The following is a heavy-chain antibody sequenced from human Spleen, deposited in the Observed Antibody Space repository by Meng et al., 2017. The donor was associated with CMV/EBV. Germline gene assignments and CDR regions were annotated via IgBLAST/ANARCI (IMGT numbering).Heavy chain of an antibody. CDR2: INSDGSST. Sequence: GESLKISCAASGFTFSSYWMHWVRQAPGKGLVWVSRINSDGSSTSYADSVKGRFTISRDNAKNTLYLQMNSLRAEDTAVYYCTRGRLSPGYCSSTNCPPSIDYWGQGTLVTVSS. J-gene: IGHJ4*02. D-gene: IGHD2-2*01. V-gene: IGHV3-74*01. CDR3: TRGRLSPGYCSSTNCPPSIDY. CDR1: GFTFSSYW.